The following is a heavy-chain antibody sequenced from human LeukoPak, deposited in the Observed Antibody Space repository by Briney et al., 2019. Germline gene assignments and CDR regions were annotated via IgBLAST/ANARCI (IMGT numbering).Heavy chain of an antibody. V-gene: IGHV3-11*01. J-gene: IGHJ6*02. CDR2: ISSSGGTT. CDR1: GFTSSDYY. Sequence: GGSLRLSCAASGFTSSDYYMTWIRQPPGKGPEWISYISSSGGTTTYVDSVKGRFTISRDNAKNSLYLQMNSLRADDTAVYYCARSNYYTVDVWGQGTTVTVSS. CDR3: ARSNYYTVDV.